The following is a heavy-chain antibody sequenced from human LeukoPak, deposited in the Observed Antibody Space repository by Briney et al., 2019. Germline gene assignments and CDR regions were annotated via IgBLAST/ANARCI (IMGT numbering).Heavy chain of an antibody. D-gene: IGHD2-2*01. CDR1: GGSISSGSYY. CDR3: ATKIGYCSTTSCPDDAFDV. CDR2: IYTSGST. J-gene: IGHJ3*01. V-gene: IGHV4-61*02. Sequence: SQTLSLTCTVSGGSISSGSYYWTWIRQPAGKGLEWIGRIYTSGSTNYNPSLKSRVTISVDTSKNQFSLKLSSVTAADTAVYYCATKIGYCSTTSCPDDAFDVWGQGTMVTVPS.